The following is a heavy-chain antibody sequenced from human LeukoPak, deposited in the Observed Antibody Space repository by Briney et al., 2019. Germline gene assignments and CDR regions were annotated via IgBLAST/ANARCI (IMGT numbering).Heavy chain of an antibody. Sequence: SGGSLRLSCAASGFTFSNYGMHRVRQAPGKGLEWVAVISYDGSNKYYADSVKGRFTISRDNSKNTLSLQMNGLRAEDTAVYYCAKDRGAAAGTSRYGMDGWGQGTTVTVSS. J-gene: IGHJ6*02. CDR3: AKDRGAAAGTSRYGMDG. V-gene: IGHV3-30*18. CDR2: ISYDGSNK. D-gene: IGHD6-13*01. CDR1: GFTFSNYG.